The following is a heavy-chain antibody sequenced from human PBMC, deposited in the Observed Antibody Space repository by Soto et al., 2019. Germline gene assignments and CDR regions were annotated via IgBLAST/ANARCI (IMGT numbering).Heavy chain of an antibody. V-gene: IGHV4-4*02. CDR1: GGSISSSNW. Sequence: PSETLSLTCAVSGGSISSSNWWSWVRQPPGKGLEWIGEIYHSGSTNYNPSLKSRVTISVDKSKNQFSLKLSSVTAADTAVYYCARRGYSGYDHDYWGQGTLVTSPQ. D-gene: IGHD5-12*01. CDR2: IYHSGST. CDR3: ARRGYSGYDHDY. J-gene: IGHJ4*02.